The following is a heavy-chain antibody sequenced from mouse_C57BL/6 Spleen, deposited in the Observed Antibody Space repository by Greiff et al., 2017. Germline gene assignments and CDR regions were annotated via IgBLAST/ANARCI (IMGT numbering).Heavy chain of an antibody. CDR1: GYTFTDYN. J-gene: IGHJ3*01. CDR3: ATAAYYSNYFAY. V-gene: IGHV1-22*01. CDR2: INPNNGGT. Sequence: VQLQQSGPELVKPGASVKMSCKASGYTFTDYNMHWVKQSHGKSLEWIGYINPNNGGTSYNQKFKGKATLTVNKSSSTAYMELRSLTSEDSAVYYCATAAYYSNYFAYWGQGTLVTVSA. D-gene: IGHD2-5*01.